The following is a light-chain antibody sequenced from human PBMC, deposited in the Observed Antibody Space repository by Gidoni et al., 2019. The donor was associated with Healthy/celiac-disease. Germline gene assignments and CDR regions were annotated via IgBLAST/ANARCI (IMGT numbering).Light chain of an antibody. Sequence: EIVLTQSPATLSLSPGERATLSCRASQSVSSYLAWYQQKPGQAPRLLIYDASNRATGIPAMFSGSGSGTDFTLTISSLEPEDFAVYYCQQRSNWPPEVTFGPGTKVDIK. CDR1: QSVSSY. CDR3: QQRSNWPPEVT. CDR2: DAS. V-gene: IGKV3-11*01. J-gene: IGKJ3*01.